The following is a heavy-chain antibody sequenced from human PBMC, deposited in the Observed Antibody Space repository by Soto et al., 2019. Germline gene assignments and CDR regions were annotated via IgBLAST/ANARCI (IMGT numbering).Heavy chain of an antibody. J-gene: IGHJ4*02. CDR3: AREQGYCSGGSCYSRGYYFDY. Sequence: QLQLQESGPGLVKPSQTLSLTCTVSGGSISSGGYYWSWIRQHPGTGLEWIVYNYYRGSTYYNPSLKSRVTVAVNTSNNQFSLKRSCVTAADTAVYYCAREQGYCSGGSCYSRGYYFDYWGQGTLVTVSS. CDR1: GGSISSGGYY. D-gene: IGHD2-15*01. V-gene: IGHV4-31*03. CDR2: NYYRGST.